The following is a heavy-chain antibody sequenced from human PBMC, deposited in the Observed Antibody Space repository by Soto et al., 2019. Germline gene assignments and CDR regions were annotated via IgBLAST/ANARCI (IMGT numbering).Heavy chain of an antibody. V-gene: IGHV1-8*01. D-gene: IGHD2-21*02. J-gene: IGHJ4*02. Sequence: GASVKVSCKASGYTFTSYDINWVRQATGQGLEWMGWMNPNSGNTGYAQKFQGRVTMTRNTSISTAYMELSSLRSADTAVYYCARGGHIAVVTDSFDSWGQGTLVTVSS. CDR1: GYTFTSYD. CDR3: ARGGHIAVVTDSFDS. CDR2: MNPNSGNT.